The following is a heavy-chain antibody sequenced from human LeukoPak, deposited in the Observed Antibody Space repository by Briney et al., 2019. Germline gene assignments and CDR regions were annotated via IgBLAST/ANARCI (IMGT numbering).Heavy chain of an antibody. D-gene: IGHD3-22*01. J-gene: IGHJ4*02. CDR2: ISGSGGST. V-gene: IGHV3-23*01. CDR3: ARRGYYDSSGYYDY. Sequence: GGSLRVSCAASGFTFSNVAMTWVRQAPGKGLEWVSGISGSGGSTYYADSVKGRFTISRDNSKNTLYLQMNSLRAEDTAVYYCARRGYYDSSGYYDYWGQGTLVTVSS. CDR1: GFTFSNVA.